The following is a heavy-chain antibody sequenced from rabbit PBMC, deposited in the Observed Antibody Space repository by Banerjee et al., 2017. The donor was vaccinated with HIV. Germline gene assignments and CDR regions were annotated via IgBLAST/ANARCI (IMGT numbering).Heavy chain of an antibody. Sequence: ELVESGGGLVQPGASLTLTCKASGFDLSSSYWICWVRQAPGKGLELIACIYSSSGITYYASWAKGRFTISKTSSTTVTLQMTSLTVADTATYFCARGFTMTILDLWGQGTLVTVS. J-gene: IGHJ6*01. CDR2: IYSSSGIT. CDR1: GFDLSSSYW. D-gene: IGHD2-1*01. V-gene: IGHV1S45*01. CDR3: ARGFTMTILDL.